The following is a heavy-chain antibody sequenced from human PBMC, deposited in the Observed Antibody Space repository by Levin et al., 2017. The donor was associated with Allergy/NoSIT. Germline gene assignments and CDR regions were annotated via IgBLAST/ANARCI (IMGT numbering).Heavy chain of an antibody. CDR3: AREYGGDWYFDL. J-gene: IGHJ2*01. CDR1: GDSISTYY. D-gene: IGHD2-21*01. Sequence: ASETLSLTCTVSGDSISTYYWSWIRQPPGRGLEWIGYIHYDGNTNYNPSLKSRITISLDTSKNEFSLKLRSVTAADTAVYYCAREYGGDWYFDLWGRGTLVTVSS. CDR2: IHYDGNT. V-gene: IGHV4-59*01.